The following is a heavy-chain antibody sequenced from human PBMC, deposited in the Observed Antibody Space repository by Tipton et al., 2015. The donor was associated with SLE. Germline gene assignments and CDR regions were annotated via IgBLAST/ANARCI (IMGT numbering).Heavy chain of an antibody. CDR2: NIPIFGTA. CDR3: GRDLLGPYGDYARAAFDI. D-gene: IGHD4-17*01. J-gene: IGHJ3*02. V-gene: IGHV1-69*06. CDR1: GGTFSSYA. Sequence: QLVQSGAEVQKPGSSVKVSCKASGGTFSSYAISWVRQAPGQGLEWMGGNIPIFGTANYAQKFQGRVTITADKSTSTAYMELSSLRSEDAAVYYSGRDLLGPYGDYARAAFDIWGQGTVVTGSS.